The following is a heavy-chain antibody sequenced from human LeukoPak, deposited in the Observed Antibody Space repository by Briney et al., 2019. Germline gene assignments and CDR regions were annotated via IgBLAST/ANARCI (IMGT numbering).Heavy chain of an antibody. CDR2: ISGSGGST. D-gene: IGHD5-18*01. V-gene: IGHV3-23*01. Sequence: GGSLRLSCAASGFTFSSYAMSWVRQAPGKGLEWVSAISGSGGSTYYADSVKGRFTISRDNAKNSLYLQMNSLRAEDTAVYYCASDRGYSPVYYYYGMDVWGQGTTVTVSS. CDR1: GFTFSSYA. J-gene: IGHJ6*02. CDR3: ASDRGYSPVYYYYGMDV.